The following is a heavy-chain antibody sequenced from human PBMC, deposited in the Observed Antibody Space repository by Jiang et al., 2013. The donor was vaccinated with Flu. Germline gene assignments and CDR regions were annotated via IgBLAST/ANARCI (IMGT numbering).Heavy chain of an antibody. J-gene: IGHJ4*02. D-gene: IGHD6-19*01. Sequence: GPGLVKPSETLSLTCTVSGGSISSSSYYWGWIRQPPGKGLEWIGSIYYSGSTYYNPSLKSRVTISVDTSKNQFSLKLSSVTAADTAVYYCARELVAVAGPLGLDYWGQGTLVTVSS. CDR2: IYYSGST. V-gene: IGHV4-39*07. CDR1: GGSISSSSYY. CDR3: ARELVAVAGPLGLDY.